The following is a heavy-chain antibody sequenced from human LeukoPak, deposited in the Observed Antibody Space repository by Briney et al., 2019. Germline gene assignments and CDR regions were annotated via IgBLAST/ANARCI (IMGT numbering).Heavy chain of an antibody. D-gene: IGHD3-22*01. J-gene: IGHJ3*02. CDR2: IYYSGST. CDR1: GDSISSGDYY. Sequence: PSETLSLTCTVSGDSISSGDYYWSWIRQPPGKGLEWIGYIYYSGSTYYNPSLKSRVTISVDTSKNQFSLKLNSVTAADTAVYYCARVSSGFAINAFDIWGQGTMVTVSS. V-gene: IGHV4-30-4*01. CDR3: ARVSSGFAINAFDI.